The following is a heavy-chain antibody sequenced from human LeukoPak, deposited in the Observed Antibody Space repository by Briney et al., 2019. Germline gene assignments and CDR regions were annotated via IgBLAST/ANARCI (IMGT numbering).Heavy chain of an antibody. CDR3: ATGISRWTQLDN. V-gene: IGHV4-59*01. CDR2: VYHSGST. CDR1: GVSISNYY. D-gene: IGHD5-18*01. Sequence: TASETLSLTCTVSGVSISNYYGSWVRQPPGQGVEWIGFVYHSGSTTYNPSLKSRVTISLDTSKNQFSLKMSSVTAADTAVYYCATGISRWTQLDNWGQGTLVTVSS. J-gene: IGHJ4*02.